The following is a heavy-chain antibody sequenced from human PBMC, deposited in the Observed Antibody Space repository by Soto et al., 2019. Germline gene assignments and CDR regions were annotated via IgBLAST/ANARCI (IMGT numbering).Heavy chain of an antibody. CDR1: GFTFSMYS. CDR2: IPQEGGDG. Sequence: DVQLVESGGAVVQPGESLRLSCEVSGFTFSMYSMTWVRQAPGKGLEWVAKIPQEGGDGHYADSVKGRFIISRDNAKNSVFLQMNNLRAADTAVYYCARDQLILPAHDFFYGSDVWGQGATVTVS. V-gene: IGHV3-7*03. CDR3: ARDQLILPAHDFFYGSDV. D-gene: IGHD2-21*02. J-gene: IGHJ6*02.